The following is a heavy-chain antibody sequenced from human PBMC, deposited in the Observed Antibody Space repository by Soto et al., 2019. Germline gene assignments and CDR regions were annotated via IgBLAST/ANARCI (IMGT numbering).Heavy chain of an antibody. CDR2: ISAYNGNT. V-gene: IGHV1-18*01. D-gene: IGHD6-19*01. J-gene: IGHJ4*02. Sequence: QVQLVQSGAEVKKPGASVKVSCKASGYTFTSYGISWVRQAPGQGLEWMGWISAYNGNTNYAQKIQGRVTMTTDTSTSTAYMELRSLGSDDTAVYYCARDKGSSGWYLGDYFDYWGQGTLVTVSS. CDR1: GYTFTSYG. CDR3: ARDKGSSGWYLGDYFDY.